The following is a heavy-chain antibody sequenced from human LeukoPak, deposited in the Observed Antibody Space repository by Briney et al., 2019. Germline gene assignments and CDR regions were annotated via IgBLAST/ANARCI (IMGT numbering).Heavy chain of an antibody. CDR3: ARDQEDIVVVPAAKRDGDYYYYMDV. J-gene: IGHJ6*03. Sequence: GASVKVSCKASGYTFTGYYMHWVRQAPGQGLEWMGWINPNSGGTNYAQKFQGRVTMTRDTSISTAYMELSRLRSEDTAVYYCARDQEDIVVVPAAKRDGDYYYYMDVWGKGTTVTVSS. D-gene: IGHD2-2*01. CDR2: INPNSGGT. CDR1: GYTFTGYY. V-gene: IGHV1-2*02.